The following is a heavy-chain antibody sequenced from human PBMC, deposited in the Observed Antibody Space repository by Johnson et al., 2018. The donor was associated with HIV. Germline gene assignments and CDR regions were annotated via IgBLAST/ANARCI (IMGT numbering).Heavy chain of an antibody. V-gene: IGHV3-30*18. CDR3: AKEVATRGIVGARGAFDI. J-gene: IGHJ3*02. D-gene: IGHD1-26*01. CDR1: GFTFSSYG. CDR2: ISYDGSNK. Sequence: QVQLVESGGGLVKPEGSLRLSCAASGFTFSSYGMHWVRQAPGKGLEWVAVISYDGSNKYYADSVKGRFIISRDNSKNTLYLQVNSLRTEDTALYYCAKEVATRGIVGARGAFDIWGQGTMVTVSS.